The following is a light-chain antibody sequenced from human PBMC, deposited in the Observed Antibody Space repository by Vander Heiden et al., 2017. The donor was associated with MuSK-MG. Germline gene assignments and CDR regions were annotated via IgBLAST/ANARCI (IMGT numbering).Light chain of an antibody. CDR3: CSYAGSYTYV. CDR2: DVS. CDR1: SSDVRGYNY. J-gene: IGLJ1*01. Sequence: QSALTQPRPVSGSPGQSVTISCTATSSDVRGYNYVSWYQQHPVKAPKLMIYDVSKRPAGVPDRFSGSKAGNAASLTISGLQAEDEADYYCCSYAGSYTYVFGTGTKVTVL. V-gene: IGLV2-11*01.